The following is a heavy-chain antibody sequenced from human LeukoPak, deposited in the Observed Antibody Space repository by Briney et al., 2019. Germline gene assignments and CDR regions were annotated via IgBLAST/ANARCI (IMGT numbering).Heavy chain of an antibody. J-gene: IGHJ5*02. V-gene: IGHV1-18*01. Sequence: EASVKVSCKASGYTLTSYDISWVRQAPGQGLEWMGWISAYNGNTNYAQKLQGRVTMTTDTSTSTAYMELRSLRSDDTAVYYCARDKSGVVVPAAVGGWFDPWGQGTLVTVSS. CDR2: ISAYNGNT. CDR3: ARDKSGVVVPAAVGGWFDP. D-gene: IGHD2-2*01. CDR1: GYTLTSYD.